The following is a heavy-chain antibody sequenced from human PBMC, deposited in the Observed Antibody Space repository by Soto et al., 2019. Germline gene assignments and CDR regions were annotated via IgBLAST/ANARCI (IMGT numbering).Heavy chain of an antibody. J-gene: IGHJ6*02. V-gene: IGHV1-18*04. D-gene: IGHD1-26*01. CDR3: AREVGHMDV. Sequence: VSVKVSCKAAGYTFTTYGINWVRQAPGQGLEWMGWVSPYNGDTNYAQRVQDRVTMTTDTSTKTAYMELRSLRSDDTAVYYCAREVGHMDVWGQGTTVTVSS. CDR1: GYTFTTYG. CDR2: VSPYNGDT.